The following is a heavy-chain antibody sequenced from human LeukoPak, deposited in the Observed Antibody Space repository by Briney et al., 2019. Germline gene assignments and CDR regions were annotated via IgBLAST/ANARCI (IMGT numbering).Heavy chain of an antibody. J-gene: IGHJ4*02. V-gene: IGHV3-74*01. CDR1: GFTFTTYW. D-gene: IGHD2-21*01. CDR3: ARLRCDVGDCYSAGQNF. Sequence: GGSLRLSCAASGFTFTTYWMHWVRQAPGQGLVWVSRINSDGSSTNYADSVKGRFSISRDNARNTVYLQMNSLRAEDTAVYFCARLRCDVGDCYSAGQNFWGQGTLVTVSS. CDR2: INSDGSST.